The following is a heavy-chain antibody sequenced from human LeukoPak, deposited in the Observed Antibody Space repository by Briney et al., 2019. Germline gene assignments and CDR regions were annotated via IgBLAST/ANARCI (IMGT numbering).Heavy chain of an antibody. CDR3: ARLPLYLAVAGLYYFDY. D-gene: IGHD6-19*01. Sequence: ASVKVSCKASGYTFTSYGISWVRQAPGQGREWMGWISAYNGNTNYAQKLQGRVTMTTDTSTSTAYMELRSLRSDDTAVYYCARLPLYLAVAGLYYFDYWGQGTLVTVSS. J-gene: IGHJ4*02. CDR1: GYTFTSYG. V-gene: IGHV1-18*01. CDR2: ISAYNGNT.